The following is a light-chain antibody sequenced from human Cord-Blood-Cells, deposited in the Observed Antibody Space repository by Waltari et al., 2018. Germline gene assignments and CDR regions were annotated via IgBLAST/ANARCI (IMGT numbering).Light chain of an antibody. CDR2: SAS. CDR1: QRVSSSY. CDR3: QQYGSSPFT. V-gene: IGKV3-20*01. J-gene: IGKJ3*01. Sequence: EIVLTQSPGTLSLSPGERATRSCRASQRVSSSYLAWYQQKPGQAPRLLIYSASRRATGIPDRFSGSGSGTDFTLTISILEPEDFAGYYCQQYGSSPFTFGPGTKVDIK.